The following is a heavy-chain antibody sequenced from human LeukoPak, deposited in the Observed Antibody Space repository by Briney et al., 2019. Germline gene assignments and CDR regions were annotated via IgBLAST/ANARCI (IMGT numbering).Heavy chain of an antibody. J-gene: IGHJ4*02. CDR2: IRYDGSNK. CDR1: GFTFSSYG. D-gene: IGHD4-17*01. V-gene: IGHV3-30*02. CDR3: AKEIPVTTRSGY. Sequence: PGGSLRFSCAASGFTFSSYGMYWVRQAPGKGLQWVAFIRYDGSNKYYADSVKGRFTISRDNSENTLYLQMNSLRAEDTAVYYCAKEIPVTTRSGYWGQGTLVTVSS.